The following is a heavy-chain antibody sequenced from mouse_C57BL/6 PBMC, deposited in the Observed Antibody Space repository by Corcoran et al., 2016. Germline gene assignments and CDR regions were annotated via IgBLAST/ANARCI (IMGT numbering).Heavy chain of an antibody. CDR2: INTYSGVP. Sequence: QIQLVQSGPELKKPGETVKISCKASGYTFTTYGMSWVKQAPGKGLKWMGWINTYSGVPTYADDFKGRFAFSLETSASTAYLQINNLKNEDTATYFCARSYSNYDYGGQGTTLTVSS. V-gene: IGHV9-3*01. CDR1: GYTFTTYG. D-gene: IGHD2-5*01. CDR3: ARSYSNYDY. J-gene: IGHJ2*01.